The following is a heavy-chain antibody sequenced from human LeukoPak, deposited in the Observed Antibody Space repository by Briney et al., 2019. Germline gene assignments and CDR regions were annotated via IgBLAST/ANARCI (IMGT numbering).Heavy chain of an antibody. J-gene: IGHJ4*02. D-gene: IGHD1-7*01. CDR3: ARARRDSITGTTYYFDY. CDR1: GYTFTGYY. V-gene: IGHV1-2*02. CDR2: INPNSGGT. Sequence: ASVKVSCKASGYTFTGYYMHWVRQAPGQGLEWMGWINPNSGGTNYAQKLQGRVTMTTDTSTSTAYMELRSLRSDDTAVYYCARARRDSITGTTYYFDYWGQGTLVTVSS.